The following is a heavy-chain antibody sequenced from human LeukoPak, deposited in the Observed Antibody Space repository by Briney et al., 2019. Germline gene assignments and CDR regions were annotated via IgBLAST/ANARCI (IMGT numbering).Heavy chain of an antibody. Sequence: GGSLRLSCAASGFIFGSDWMHWVRQAPGKGLEWVSAISGSGGSTYYADSVKGRFTISRDNSKNTLYLQMNSLRAEDTAVYYCAKKHLVGWFDPWGQGTLVTVSS. CDR1: GFIFGSDW. D-gene: IGHD1-26*01. CDR3: AKKHLVGWFDP. J-gene: IGHJ5*02. V-gene: IGHV3-23*01. CDR2: ISGSGGST.